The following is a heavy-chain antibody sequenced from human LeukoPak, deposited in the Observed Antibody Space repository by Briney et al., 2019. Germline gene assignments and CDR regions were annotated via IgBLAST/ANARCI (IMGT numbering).Heavy chain of an antibody. J-gene: IGHJ4*02. Sequence: GGSLRLSCAASGFTFSSYAMSWVRQPPGKGLEWVSAISGSGGSTYYADSVKGRFTISRDNSKNTLYLQMNSLRAEDTAVYYCAKDPSSLAAAGTRDYWGQGTLVTVSS. CDR3: AKDPSSLAAAGTRDY. CDR2: ISGSGGST. D-gene: IGHD6-13*01. CDR1: GFTFSSYA. V-gene: IGHV3-23*01.